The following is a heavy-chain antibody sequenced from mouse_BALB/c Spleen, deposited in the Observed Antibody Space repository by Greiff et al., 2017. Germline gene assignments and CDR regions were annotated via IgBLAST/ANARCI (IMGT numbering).Heavy chain of an antibody. D-gene: IGHD2-4*01. CDR2: IRNKANGYTT. J-gene: IGHJ4*01. Sequence: DVKLVESGGGLVQPGGSLRLSCATSGFTFTDYYMSWVLQPPGKALEWLGFIRNKANGYTTEYSASVKGRVTISRDNSQSILYLQMNTLRAEDSATYYCARDDYYYDYAMDYWGQGTSVTVSS. CDR3: ARDDYYYDYAMDY. CDR1: GFTFTDYY. V-gene: IGHV7-3*02.